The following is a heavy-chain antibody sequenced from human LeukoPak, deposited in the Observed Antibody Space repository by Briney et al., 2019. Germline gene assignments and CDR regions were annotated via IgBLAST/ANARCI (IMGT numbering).Heavy chain of an antibody. CDR3: ARRVAGSWFFDY. CDR1: EFIFSNYW. V-gene: IGHV3-7*03. D-gene: IGHD6-13*01. CDR2: IKQDGSEK. J-gene: IGHJ4*02. Sequence: GGSLRLSCAASEFIFSNYWMSWVRQAPGKGLEWVANIKQDGSEKYFVDSVKGRFTISRDNAKNSLYLQMNSLRAEDTAVYYCARRVAGSWFFDYWGQGTLVTVSS.